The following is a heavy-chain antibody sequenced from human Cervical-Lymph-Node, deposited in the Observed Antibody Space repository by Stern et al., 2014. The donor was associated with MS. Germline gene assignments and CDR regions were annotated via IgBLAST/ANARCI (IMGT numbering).Heavy chain of an antibody. Sequence: QEQLVQSGAEVKKPGASMKVACKASGYSFTRYYMQWVRQAPGQGLEWMGLINPTGYPSVGSTSYAQKFQGRVTMTWDTSTSTAYMELSSLISDDTAVYYCARSFGGTYYFDYWGQGTPVTVSS. CDR2: INPTGYPSVGST. CDR1: GYSFTRYY. J-gene: IGHJ4*02. V-gene: IGHV1-46*01. D-gene: IGHD3-16*01. CDR3: ARSFGGTYYFDY.